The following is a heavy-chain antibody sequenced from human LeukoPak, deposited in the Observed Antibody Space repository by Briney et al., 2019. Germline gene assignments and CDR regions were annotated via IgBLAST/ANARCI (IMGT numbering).Heavy chain of an antibody. CDR1: GFTFISYW. CDR2: MKQDGSEK. D-gene: IGHD2-21*02. CDR3: ARVSVVPAPEVYMDV. V-gene: IGHV3-7*01. Sequence: PGGSLRLSCAASGFTFISYWMSWVRQAPGKGMEWVANMKQDGSEKYYVDSVKGRFTISRDNAKNSLYLQMNSLRAEDTAVYYCARVSVVPAPEVYMDVWGKGTTVTVSS. J-gene: IGHJ6*03.